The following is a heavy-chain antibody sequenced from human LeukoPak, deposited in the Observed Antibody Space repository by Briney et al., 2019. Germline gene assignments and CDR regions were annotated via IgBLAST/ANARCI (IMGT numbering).Heavy chain of an antibody. CDR1: GGTFSGYA. CDR2: IIPIFGTA. Sequence: RRASVKVSCKASGGTFSGYAISWVRQAPGQGLEWMGGIIPIFGTANYAQKFQGRVTITADESTSTAYMELSSLRSEDTAVYYCARDWLVAGTRNNWFDPWGQGTLVTVSS. J-gene: IGHJ5*02. V-gene: IGHV1-69*01. CDR3: ARDWLVAGTRNNWFDP. D-gene: IGHD6-19*01.